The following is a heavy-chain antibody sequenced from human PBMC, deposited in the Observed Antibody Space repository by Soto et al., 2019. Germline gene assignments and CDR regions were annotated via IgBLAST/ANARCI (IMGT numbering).Heavy chain of an antibody. CDR3: ARGLNCSVPYFDY. CDR1: GYTFTSYA. Sequence: QVQLVQSGAEVKKPGASVKVSCKASGYTFTSYAMHWVRQAPGQRLEWMGWINAGNGNRKYSQKFQGRVTITRDTSASTAYMELSSLRSEDTALYSCARGLNCSVPYFDYWGQGPLVTVSS. CDR2: INAGNGNR. D-gene: IGHD2-15*01. J-gene: IGHJ4*02. V-gene: IGHV1-3*01.